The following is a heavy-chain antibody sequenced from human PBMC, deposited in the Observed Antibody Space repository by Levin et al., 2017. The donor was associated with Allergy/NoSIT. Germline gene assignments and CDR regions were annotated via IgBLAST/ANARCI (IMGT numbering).Heavy chain of an antibody. D-gene: IGHD7-27*01. CDR1: GESFSGYY. Sequence: PSETLSLTCAVYGESFSGYYWTWIRQPPGKGLEWIGEINHRGSTNYYPSLKSRVTMSVDTSKNQFSLKLSSVTAADTAVYYCARGQTGNGYFDLWGHGTLVTVSS. CDR2: INHRGST. CDR3: ARGQTGNGYFDL. J-gene: IGHJ2*01. V-gene: IGHV4-34*01.